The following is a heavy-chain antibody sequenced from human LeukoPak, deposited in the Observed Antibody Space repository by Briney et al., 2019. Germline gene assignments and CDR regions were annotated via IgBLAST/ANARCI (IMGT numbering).Heavy chain of an antibody. J-gene: IGHJ6*03. V-gene: IGHV4-34*01. CDR3: ASGIHNIVVVPAAAAYYYYYYMDV. CDR1: GGSFSGYY. CDR2: INHSGST. Sequence: SETLSLTCAVYGGSFSGYYWSWIRQPPGKGLEWIGEINHSGSTNYNPSLKSRVTISVDTSKNQFSLKLSSVTAADTAVYYCASGIHNIVVVPAAAAYYYYYYMDVWGKGTTVTVSS. D-gene: IGHD2-2*01.